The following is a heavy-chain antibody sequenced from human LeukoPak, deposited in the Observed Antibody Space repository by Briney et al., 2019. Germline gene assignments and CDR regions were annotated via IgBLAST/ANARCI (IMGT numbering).Heavy chain of an antibody. D-gene: IGHD3-10*01. CDR2: IYYSGST. Sequence: PSETLSLTCTVSGGSISSSSYYWGWIRQPPGKGLEWIGYIYYSGSTNYNPSLKSRVTISVDTSKNQFSLKLSSVTAADTAVYYCARVPQLLWFGELLGWFDPWGQGTLVTVSS. CDR1: GGSISSSSYY. CDR3: ARVPQLLWFGELLGWFDP. V-gene: IGHV4-61*05. J-gene: IGHJ5*02.